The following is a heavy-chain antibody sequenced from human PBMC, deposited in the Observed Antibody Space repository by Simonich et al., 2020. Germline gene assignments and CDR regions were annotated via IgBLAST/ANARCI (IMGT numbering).Heavy chain of an antibody. Sequence: QVQLQQWGAGLLKPSETLSLTCAVYGGSFSGYYWSWIRQPPGKGLEWIGEIINRGSTNHNPALNRRVTISVDTSKNQFSLKLSSVTAADTAVYYCARHLQLGPFDYWGQGTLVTVSS. CDR1: GGSFSGYY. J-gene: IGHJ4*02. CDR2: IINRGST. V-gene: IGHV4-34*12. CDR3: ARHLQLGPFDY. D-gene: IGHD1-1*01.